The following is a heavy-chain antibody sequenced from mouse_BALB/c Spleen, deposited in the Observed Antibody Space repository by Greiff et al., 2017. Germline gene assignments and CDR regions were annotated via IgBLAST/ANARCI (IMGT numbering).Heavy chain of an antibody. Sequence: DVKLVESGGGLVQPGGSRKLSCAASGFTFSDYGMAWVRQAPGKGPEWVAFISNLAYSIYYADTVTGRFTISRVNAKNTLYLEMSSLRSEDTAMYYCARHGNYEGFAYWGQGTLVTVSA. CDR1: GFTFSDYG. D-gene: IGHD2-1*01. V-gene: IGHV5-15*02. CDR3: ARHGNYEGFAY. CDR2: ISNLAYSI. J-gene: IGHJ3*01.